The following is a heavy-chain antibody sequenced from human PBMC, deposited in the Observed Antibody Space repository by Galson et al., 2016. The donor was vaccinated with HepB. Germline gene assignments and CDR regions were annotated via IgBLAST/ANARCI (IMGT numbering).Heavy chain of an antibody. CDR3: ARIGAAAGRPGYYSYGVDV. CDR2: ISGSGDNT. J-gene: IGHJ6*02. CDR1: GFTFRSYA. Sequence: SLRLSCAASGFTFRSYAMSWVRQTPGKGLEWVSAISGSGDNTYYADSVKGRFTISRDNSKNTMFLQMNSLRAEDTAVYYCARIGAAAGRPGYYSYGVDVWGQGTTVTISS. D-gene: IGHD6-13*01. V-gene: IGHV3-23*01.